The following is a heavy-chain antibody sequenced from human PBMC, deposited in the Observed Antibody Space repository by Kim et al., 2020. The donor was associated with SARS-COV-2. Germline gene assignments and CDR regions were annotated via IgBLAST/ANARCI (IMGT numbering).Heavy chain of an antibody. CDR2: ISYDGSNK. D-gene: IGHD6-19*01. J-gene: IGHJ4*02. Sequence: GGSLRLSCAASGFTFSSYGMHWVRQAPGKGLEWVAVISYDGSNKYYADSVKGRFTISRDNSKNTLYLQMNSLRAEDTAVYYCAKDFTEGSGWKESYLVLSHPFDYWGQGTLVTVSS. CDR3: AKDFTEGSGWKESYLVLSHPFDY. V-gene: IGHV3-30*18. CDR1: GFTFSSYG.